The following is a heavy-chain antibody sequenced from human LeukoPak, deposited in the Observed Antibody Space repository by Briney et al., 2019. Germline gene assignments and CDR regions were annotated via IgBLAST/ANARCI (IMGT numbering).Heavy chain of an antibody. D-gene: IGHD3-22*01. J-gene: IGHJ6*02. CDR1: GYTFTGYY. Sequence: ASVKVSCKASGYTFTGYYMHWVRQAPGQGREWMGWINPNSGGTNYAQKFQGRVTMTRDTSISTAYMELSRLRSDDTAVYYCARDQGYYYDSSGYYYGEYGMDVWGQGTTVTVSS. CDR3: ARDQGYYYDSSGYYYGEYGMDV. CDR2: INPNSGGT. V-gene: IGHV1-2*02.